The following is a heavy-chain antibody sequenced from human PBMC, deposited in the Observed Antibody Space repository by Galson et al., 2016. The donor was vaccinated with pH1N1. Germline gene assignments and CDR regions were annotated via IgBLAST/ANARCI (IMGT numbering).Heavy chain of an antibody. CDR2: IYYSGST. D-gene: IGHD3-10*01. J-gene: IGHJ4*02. Sequence: TLSLTCTVSGGSISSGGYYWSWIRQHPGKGLEWIGYIYYSGSTYYNPSLKSRVTISVDTSKNQFSLKLSSLTAADTAVYYCARSGNPTYYYGSGSHLDYWGQGTLVTVSS. CDR3: ARSGNPTYYYGSGSHLDY. CDR1: GGSISSGGYY. V-gene: IGHV4-31*03.